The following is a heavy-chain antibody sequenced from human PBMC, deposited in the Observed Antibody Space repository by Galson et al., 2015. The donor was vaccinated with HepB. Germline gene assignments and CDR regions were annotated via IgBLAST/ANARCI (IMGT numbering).Heavy chain of an antibody. CDR2: IKYDGSEK. CDR3: ARGWDIEVTANFDY. Sequence: SLRLSCAASGFTFNIHAMNWVRQAPGKGLEWVANIKYDGSEKYYVRSVEGRFTVSRDNAQNSLYLHMSSLRAEDTAVYYCARGWDIEVTANFDYWGQGALVTVSS. V-gene: IGHV3-7*03. D-gene: IGHD2-21*02. J-gene: IGHJ4*02. CDR1: GFTFNIHA.